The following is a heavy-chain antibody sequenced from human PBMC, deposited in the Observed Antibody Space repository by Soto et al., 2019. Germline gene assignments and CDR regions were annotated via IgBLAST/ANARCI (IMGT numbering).Heavy chain of an antibody. D-gene: IGHD2-2*01. V-gene: IGHV4-31*03. CDR1: GGSISSGGYY. Sequence: QVQLQESGPGLVKPSQTLSLTYTVSGGSISSGGYYWSWIRQHPGKGLEWIGYIYYSGSTYYNPALKSRVTISVDTSQNQFSLKLSSVTAADTAVYYCARGRSSTSPYPIGYWGQGTLVTVSS. CDR3: ARGRSSTSPYPIGY. CDR2: IYYSGST. J-gene: IGHJ4*02.